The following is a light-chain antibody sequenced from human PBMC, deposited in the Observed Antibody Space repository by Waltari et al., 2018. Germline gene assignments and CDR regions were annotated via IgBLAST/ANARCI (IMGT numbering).Light chain of an antibody. CDR3: QQYYSYPRT. CDR1: QGISSY. V-gene: IGKV1-8*01. CDR2: AAS. J-gene: IGKJ1*01. Sequence: AIQMTQSPSSFSASTGDRVTITCRASQGISSYLAWYQQKPGKAPKLLIYAASTLQSGVPSRCSGSGSGTDFTLTISCLQSEDFATYYCQQYYSYPRTFGQGTKVEIK.